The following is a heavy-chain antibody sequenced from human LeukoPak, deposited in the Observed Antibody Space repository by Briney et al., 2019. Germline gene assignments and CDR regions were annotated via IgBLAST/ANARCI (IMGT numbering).Heavy chain of an antibody. V-gene: IGHV3-7*03. CDR3: TRHTLLTDCYYFDC. CDR1: GFTLSDYW. Sequence: GGSLRLSCAASGFTLSDYWMAWVRQAPGKGLEWVANIKQDGSETYYVDSVKGRYTISRDNAKNSLYLQINSLRAEDTAVYYCTRHTLLTDCYYFDCWGQGTLVTVSS. CDR2: IKQDGSET. J-gene: IGHJ4*02. D-gene: IGHD3-9*01.